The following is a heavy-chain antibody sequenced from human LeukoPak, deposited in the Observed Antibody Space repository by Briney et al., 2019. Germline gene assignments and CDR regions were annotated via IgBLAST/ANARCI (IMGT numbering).Heavy chain of an antibody. D-gene: IGHD3-22*01. J-gene: IGHJ4*02. V-gene: IGHV4-30-2*01. CDR1: GGSITSGVYS. CDR2: IYHSGST. Sequence: SQTLSLTCAVSGGSITSGVYSRSWIRQPPGKGLEWIGYIYHSGSTYYNPSLKSRVTISVDRSKNQFSLKLSSVTAADTAVYYCARAPPGYYFDYWGQGTLVTVSS. CDR3: ARAPPGYYFDY.